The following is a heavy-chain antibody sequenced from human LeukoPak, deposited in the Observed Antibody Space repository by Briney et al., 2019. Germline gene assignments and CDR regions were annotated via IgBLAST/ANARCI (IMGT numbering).Heavy chain of an antibody. CDR1: GFTVSSNY. Sequence: GGSLRLSCAASGFTVSSNYMSWVRQAPGKGLEWVSVIYSGGSTYYADSVKGRFTISRDNSKNTLYLQMNSLRAEDTAVYYCAREGRYYYDSSGYIAYWGQGTLVTVSS. V-gene: IGHV3-53*01. CDR3: AREGRYYYDSSGYIAY. D-gene: IGHD3-22*01. J-gene: IGHJ4*02. CDR2: IYSGGST.